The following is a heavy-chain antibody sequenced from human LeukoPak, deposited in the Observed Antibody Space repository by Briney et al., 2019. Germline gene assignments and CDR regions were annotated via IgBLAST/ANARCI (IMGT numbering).Heavy chain of an antibody. CDR2: IYYSGST. J-gene: IGHJ4*02. CDR3: ARRSTAAGPPFDY. Sequence: SETLSLTCTVSGGSISSRSYYWGWIRQPPGKGLEWIGSIYYSGSTNYNPSLKSRVTISVDTSKNQFSLKLSSVTAADTAVYYCARRSTAAGPPFDYWGQGTLVTVSS. D-gene: IGHD6-13*01. V-gene: IGHV4-39*07. CDR1: GGSISSRSYY.